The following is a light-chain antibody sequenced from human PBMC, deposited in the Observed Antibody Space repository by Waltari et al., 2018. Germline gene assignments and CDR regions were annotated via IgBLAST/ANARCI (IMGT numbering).Light chain of an antibody. Sequence: EIVLTQSPGTLSLSPGERATLFCRASQSVTRTLAWYQQKPGQAPRLLIYAASSRATGIPDRFSGSGYGTDFSLTISRLEPEDFAVYYCQKYGTLPATFGQGTKVEIK. CDR3: QKYGTLPAT. CDR2: AAS. V-gene: IGKV3-20*01. CDR1: QSVTRT. J-gene: IGKJ1*01.